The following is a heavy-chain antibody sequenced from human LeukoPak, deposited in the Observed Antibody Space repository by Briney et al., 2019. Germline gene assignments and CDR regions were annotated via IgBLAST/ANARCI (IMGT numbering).Heavy chain of an antibody. J-gene: IGHJ5*02. CDR1: GYTFTGYY. Sequence: ASVKVSCKASGYTFTGYYMHWVRQAPGQGLEWMGWINPNSGGTNYTQKFQGWVTMTRDTSISTAYMELSRLRSDDTAVYYCARALTAAAGGTNWFDPWGQGTLVTVSS. D-gene: IGHD6-13*01. V-gene: IGHV1-2*04. CDR2: INPNSGGT. CDR3: ARALTAAAGGTNWFDP.